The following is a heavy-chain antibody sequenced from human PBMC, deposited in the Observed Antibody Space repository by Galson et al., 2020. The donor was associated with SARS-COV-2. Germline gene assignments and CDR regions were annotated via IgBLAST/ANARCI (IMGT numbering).Heavy chain of an antibody. D-gene: IGHD6-13*01. CDR3: ARDRISAPDDFDY. Sequence: ASVKVSCQASGYSFTGYYIHWVRQAPGEGLEWMGWVNPNTGDKKYKEKFQGRVSLTRDTSISTAYLELSRLTSDDTAVYYCARDRISAPDDFDYGGQGTVVIVSS. CDR2: VNPNTGDK. J-gene: IGHJ4*02. CDR1: GYSFTGYY. V-gene: IGHV1-2*02.